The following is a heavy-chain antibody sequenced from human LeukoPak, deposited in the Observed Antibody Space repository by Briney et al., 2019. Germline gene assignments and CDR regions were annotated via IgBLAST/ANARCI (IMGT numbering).Heavy chain of an antibody. CDR2: ISGSGGST. Sequence: GGSLRLSCAASGFTVSSIYMSWVRQAPGKGLEWVSAISGSGGSTYYADSVKGRFTISRDNSKNTLYLQMNSLRAEDTAVYYCAKDLGSILTTVTTVADYWGQGTLVTVSS. CDR3: AKDLGSILTTVTTVADY. V-gene: IGHV3-23*01. D-gene: IGHD4-17*01. CDR1: GFTVSSIY. J-gene: IGHJ4*02.